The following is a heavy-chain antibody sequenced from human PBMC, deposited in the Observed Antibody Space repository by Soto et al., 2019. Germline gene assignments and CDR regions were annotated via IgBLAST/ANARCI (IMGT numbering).Heavy chain of an antibody. CDR2: ITRDGATT. D-gene: IGHD6-13*01. CDR1: GFTFDDYA. CDR3: AKDGGYSDSWFGYSDY. J-gene: IGHJ4*02. V-gene: IGHV3-43D*04. Sequence: EVQLVESGGVVVQFGGSLRLSCAASGFTFDDYAMHWVRQAPGKGLEWVSLITRDGATTYYADSVKGRFTISRDNSKNSLYLQMNSLRPDDTAFYYCAKDGGYSDSWFGYSDYWGQGPLVTVSS.